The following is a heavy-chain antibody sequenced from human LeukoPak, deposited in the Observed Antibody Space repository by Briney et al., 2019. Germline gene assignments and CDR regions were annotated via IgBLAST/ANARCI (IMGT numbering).Heavy chain of an antibody. CDR2: IDYSGST. Sequence: SETLSLTCTVSGGSISSTSSYWGWIRQPPGKGLEWIATIDYSGSTYYNASLKSRITIAVDTSKSQFSLKLSSVTAADTAVYYCARLNYYGFDYWGQGTLVTFSS. CDR3: ARLNYYGFDY. J-gene: IGHJ4*02. CDR1: GGSISSTSSY. V-gene: IGHV4-39*01. D-gene: IGHD1-26*01.